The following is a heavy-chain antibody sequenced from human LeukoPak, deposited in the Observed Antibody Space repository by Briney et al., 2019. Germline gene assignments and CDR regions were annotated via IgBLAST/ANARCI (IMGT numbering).Heavy chain of an antibody. CDR1: GFTFSSYA. CDR2: ISGSGGST. CDR3: AKGSEQWLVPSDFDY. V-gene: IGHV3-23*01. D-gene: IGHD6-19*01. J-gene: IGHJ4*02. Sequence: GGSLRLSCAAPGFTFSSYAMSWVRQAPGKGLEWVSAISGSGGSTYYADSVKGRFTISRDNSKNTLYLQMNSLRAEDTAVYYCAKGSEQWLVPSDFDYWGQGTLVTVSS.